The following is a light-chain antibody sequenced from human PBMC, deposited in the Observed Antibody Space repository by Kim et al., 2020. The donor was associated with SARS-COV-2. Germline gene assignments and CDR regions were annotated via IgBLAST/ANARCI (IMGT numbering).Light chain of an antibody. Sequence: PGGTGTPPCGPRTGGGPRGHPPFWFQQKPGQAPRTLIYDTRNKPSWTPARLSGSLLGGNAALTLSGALPEDEAEYYCLLYYNGYRIFGGGTQLTVL. CDR2: DTR. CDR3: LLYYNGYRI. CDR1: TGGGPRGHP. V-gene: IGLV7-46*01. J-gene: IGLJ2*01.